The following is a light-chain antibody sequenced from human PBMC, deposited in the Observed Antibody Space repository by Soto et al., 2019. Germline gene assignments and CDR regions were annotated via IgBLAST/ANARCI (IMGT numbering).Light chain of an antibody. CDR1: QNISNH. CDR2: TAS. Sequence: DIPMTQSPSSLSASVGDRVTITCRATQNISNHLNWYQHKTGKAPNLLIYTASSLQRGVPSRFSGGGSGTDFTLTISNVEPEDFATYYCQQGYNSPPYTFGQGTKLESK. CDR3: QQGYNSPPYT. V-gene: IGKV1-39*01. J-gene: IGKJ2*01.